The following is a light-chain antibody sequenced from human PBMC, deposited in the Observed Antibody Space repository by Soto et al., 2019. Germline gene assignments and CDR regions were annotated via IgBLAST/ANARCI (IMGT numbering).Light chain of an antibody. J-gene: IGLJ1*01. CDR1: SSGIRDYNY. V-gene: IGLV2-14*01. Sequence: QSSLAQPASVSESPGQSITIACTGTSSGIRDYNYVSWYQQLPGNAPKLIMYEVSNRPSGISNRFSGSKSGNTASLTISGLQAEDEADYYCSSKSPDFFGTGTKVTVL. CDR3: SSKSPDF. CDR2: EVS.